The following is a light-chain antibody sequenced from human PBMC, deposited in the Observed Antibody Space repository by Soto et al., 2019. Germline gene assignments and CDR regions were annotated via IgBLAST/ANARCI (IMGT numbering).Light chain of an antibody. J-gene: IGLJ1*01. V-gene: IGLV2-14*01. Sequence: QSVLTQPPSASGSPGQSVTISCTGTSSDIGTYNYVSWYQQHPGKAPKLMIYEVSNRPSGVSNRFSGSKSGNTASLTISGLQAEDEADYYCSSYTSSVYVFGTGTKVTVL. CDR3: SSYTSSVYV. CDR2: EVS. CDR1: SSDIGTYNY.